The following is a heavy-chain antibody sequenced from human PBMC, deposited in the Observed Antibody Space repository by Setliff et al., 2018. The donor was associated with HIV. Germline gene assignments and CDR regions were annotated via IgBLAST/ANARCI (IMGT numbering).Heavy chain of an antibody. D-gene: IGHD6-19*01. CDR1: GYSISSGYY. CDR2: IYHSGST. CDR3: ARQIAVAATPHYFDY. J-gene: IGHJ4*02. Sequence: SETLSLTCAVSGYSISSGYYWGWIRQPPGKGLEWIGSIYHSGSTYYNPSLKSRVTISVDTSKNQFSLKLSSLTAADTAAYYCARQIAVAATPHYFDYWGQGTLVTVSS. V-gene: IGHV4-38-2*01.